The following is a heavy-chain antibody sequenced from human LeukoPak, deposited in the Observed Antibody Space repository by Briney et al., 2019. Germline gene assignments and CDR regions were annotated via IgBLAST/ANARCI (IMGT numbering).Heavy chain of an antibody. CDR3: ARAGYSSGWYYPY. J-gene: IGHJ4*02. CDR1: GFSLSTSGMC. CDR2: IDWDDDK. V-gene: IGHV2-70*11. D-gene: IGHD6-19*01. Sequence: SGPTLVNPTQTLTLTCTFSGFSLSTSGMCVSWIRQPPAKALEWLARIDWDDDKYYSTSLKTRLTISKDTSKNQVVLTMTTMDPVDTATYYCARAGYSSGWYYPYWGQGTLVTVSS.